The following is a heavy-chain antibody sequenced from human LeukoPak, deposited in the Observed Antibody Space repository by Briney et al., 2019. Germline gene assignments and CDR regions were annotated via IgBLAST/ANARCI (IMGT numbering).Heavy chain of an antibody. CDR3: ARDRELGS. J-gene: IGHJ5*02. D-gene: IGHD3-16*01. CDR1: GGSISIYY. V-gene: IGHV4-59*01. CDR2: IYNSGST. Sequence: SETLSLTCIVSGGSISIYYWNWLRQPPGKGLEWIGYIYNSGSTDYNPSLERRVTISADTSKNQFSLKLTSVTAADTAVYYCARDRELGSWGQGILVTVSS.